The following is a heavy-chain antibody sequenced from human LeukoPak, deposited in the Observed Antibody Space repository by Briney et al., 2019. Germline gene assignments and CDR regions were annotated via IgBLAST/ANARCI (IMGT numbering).Heavy chain of an antibody. Sequence: GASVKVSCKASGYTFTSYDINWVRQATGQGLEWMGWMNPNSGNTGYAQKFQGRVTMTRNTSISIAYMELSSLRSEDTAVYYCARARWSLGATDYWGQGTLVTVSS. CDR2: MNPNSGNT. J-gene: IGHJ4*02. V-gene: IGHV1-8*01. CDR1: GYTFTSYD. CDR3: ARARWSLGATDY. D-gene: IGHD1-26*01.